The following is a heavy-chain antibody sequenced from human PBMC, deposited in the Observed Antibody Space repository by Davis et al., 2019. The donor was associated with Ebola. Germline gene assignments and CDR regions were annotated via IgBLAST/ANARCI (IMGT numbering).Heavy chain of an antibody. CDR1: GFIFRNWS. D-gene: IGHD2-2*01. Sequence: PGGSLRLSCAGSGFIFRNWSMTWVRQVPGKGLVCVSRINSDGSSTTYADSVRGRFTISRDNAKSTLFLQMNSLRVEDTAVYYCVQGTTSCHVWGQGTLVTVSS. CDR2: INSDGSST. V-gene: IGHV3-74*01. CDR3: VQGTTSCHV. J-gene: IGHJ4*02.